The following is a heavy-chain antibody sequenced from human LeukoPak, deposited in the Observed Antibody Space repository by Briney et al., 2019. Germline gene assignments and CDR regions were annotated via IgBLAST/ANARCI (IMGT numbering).Heavy chain of an antibody. J-gene: IGHJ4*02. V-gene: IGHV1-69*01. CDR2: IIPIFGTA. Sequence: SVKVSCKASGGTFSSYAISWVRQAPGQGLEWMGGIIPIFGTASYAQKFQGRVTITADESTSTAYMELSSLRSEDTAVYYCARGRDGYNSYFDYWGQGTLVTVSS. CDR1: GGTFSSYA. CDR3: ARGRDGYNSYFDY. D-gene: IGHD5-24*01.